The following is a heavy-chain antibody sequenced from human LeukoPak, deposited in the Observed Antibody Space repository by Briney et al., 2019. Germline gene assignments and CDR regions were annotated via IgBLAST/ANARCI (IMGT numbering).Heavy chain of an antibody. V-gene: IGHV4-31*03. CDR1: GTSISRSGYY. CDR2: TYYSGST. J-gene: IGHJ4*02. CDR3: ASCGGDCYSTPFDY. D-gene: IGHD2-21*02. Sequence: KSSETLSLTCTVSGTSISRSGYYWSWIRQHPGKGLECIGFTYYSGSTHYNPSLESRVTISVDTSKNQLSLKLNSVTAADTAVYYCASCGGDCYSTPFDYWGQGTLVTVSS.